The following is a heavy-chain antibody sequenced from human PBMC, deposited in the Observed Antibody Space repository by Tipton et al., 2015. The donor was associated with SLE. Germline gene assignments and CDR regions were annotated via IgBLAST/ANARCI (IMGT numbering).Heavy chain of an antibody. V-gene: IGHV4-31*02. J-gene: IGHJ5*02. CDR3: ASGGYGGNFLGWFDP. CDR2: IYYSGST. CDR1: GDSVSSGVYY. Sequence: TLSLTCTVSGDSVSSGVYYWSWIRQYPGKGLEWIGYIYYSGSTYYNPSLKGRVTMTLGTSKNQFSLKLTTVTAADTAVYFCASGGYGGNFLGWFDPWGQGTLVTVSS. D-gene: IGHD4-23*01.